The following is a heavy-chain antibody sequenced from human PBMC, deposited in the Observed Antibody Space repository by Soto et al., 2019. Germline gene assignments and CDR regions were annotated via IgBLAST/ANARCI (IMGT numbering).Heavy chain of an antibody. CDR1: GYTFTSYD. D-gene: IGHD3-3*01. J-gene: IGHJ6*03. V-gene: IGHV1-8*01. CDR3: ARGGFPFGVVFPHYNYYYMDV. Sequence: ASVKVSCKASGYTFTSYDINWVRQATGQGHEWKGWMNTNSGNTGYAQKFQGRDTMTRNTSISTAYMELSRLRSEDTAVYYCARGGFPFGVVFPHYNYYYMDVWGKGTTVTVSS. CDR2: MNTNSGNT.